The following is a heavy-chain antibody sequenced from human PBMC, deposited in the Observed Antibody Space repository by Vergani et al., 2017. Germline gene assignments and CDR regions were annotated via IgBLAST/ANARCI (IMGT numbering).Heavy chain of an antibody. Sequence: QLQLQESGSGLVKPSQTLSLTCAVSGGSISSGGYSWSWIRQPPGKGLEWIGYIYHSGSTYYSPSLRSRVTISVDRSKTQFSLKLSSVTAADTAMYYCASAPYRYYSFVYWAQGTLVAVSS. V-gene: IGHV4-30-2*01. CDR3: ASAPYRYYSFVY. CDR2: IYHSGST. J-gene: IGHJ4*02. D-gene: IGHD3-16*02. CDR1: GGSISSGGYS.